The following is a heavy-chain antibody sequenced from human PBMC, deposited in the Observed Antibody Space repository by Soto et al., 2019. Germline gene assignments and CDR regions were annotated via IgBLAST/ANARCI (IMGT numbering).Heavy chain of an antibody. CDR1: GGSISSSSYY. CDR3: ARLKAGPEYYYDSSGYYPDY. Sequence: SETLSLTCTVSGGSISSSSYYWGWIRQPPGKGLEWIGSIYYSGSTYYNPSLKSRVTISVDTSKNQFSLKLSSVTAADTAVYYCARLKAGPEYYYDSSGYYPDYWGQGTLVTVSS. CDR2: IYYSGST. V-gene: IGHV4-39*01. J-gene: IGHJ4*02. D-gene: IGHD3-22*01.